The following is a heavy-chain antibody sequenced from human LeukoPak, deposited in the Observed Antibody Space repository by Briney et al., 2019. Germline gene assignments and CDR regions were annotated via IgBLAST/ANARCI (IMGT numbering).Heavy chain of an antibody. V-gene: IGHV3-30*01. J-gene: IGHJ5*02. CDR3: ARDGRITIFGVGVTWDNWFDP. CDR1: GLAFSSYA. Sequence: GRSLRLSCAASGLAFSSYAMNWVCQAPGRGLERVAGISLAGSNKSYAATVKGRFTTSRDNSKTTLYLQMNSLRAEDTAVYYCARDGRITIFGVGVTWDNWFDPWGPGTLVTVSS. CDR2: ISLAGSNK. D-gene: IGHD3-3*01.